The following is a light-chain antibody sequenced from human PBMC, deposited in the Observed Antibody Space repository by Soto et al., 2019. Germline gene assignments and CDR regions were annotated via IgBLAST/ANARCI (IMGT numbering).Light chain of an antibody. CDR3: QQFHNWPRT. CDR1: QSIDSN. Sequence: EIVMTQSPATLSVSPGERATLSCGASQSIDSNLVWYQQRPGQAPRLPIYGASTRATGVPARFGGSGSGTEFTLTISSLQSEDSAVYYCQQFHNWPRTFGQGTKV. V-gene: IGKV3D-15*01. J-gene: IGKJ1*01. CDR2: GAS.